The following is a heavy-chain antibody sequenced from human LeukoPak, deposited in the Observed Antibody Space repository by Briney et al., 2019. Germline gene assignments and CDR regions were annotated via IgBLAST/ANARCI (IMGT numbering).Heavy chain of an antibody. J-gene: IGHJ4*02. V-gene: IGHV3-7*01. CDR3: ARDAAYGYDRFDY. CDR1: GFIFTDSW. CDR2: INEDGSDK. D-gene: IGHD4-17*01. Sequence: PGTSLRLSCAASGFIFTDSWMAWVRQAPGKGLEWLANINEDGSDKNYVVALKGRFTISRDNAKKSLYLQMNSLRAEDTAVYYCARDAAYGYDRFDYWGQGTQVTVSS.